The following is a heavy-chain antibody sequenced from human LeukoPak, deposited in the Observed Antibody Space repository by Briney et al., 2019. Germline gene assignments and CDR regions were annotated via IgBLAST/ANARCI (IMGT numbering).Heavy chain of an antibody. CDR3: ARDDGSSSSWSGLGYYFDH. D-gene: IGHD6-13*01. V-gene: IGHV3-21*01. J-gene: IGHJ4*02. CDR2: ISSSSSYI. CDR1: GFTFSSYS. Sequence: GGSLRLSCAASGFTFSSYSMNWVRQAPGKGLEWVSSISSSSSYIYYADSVKGRFTISRDNAKNSLYLQMNSLRAEDTAVYYCARDDGSSSSWSGLGYYFDHWGQGTLVTVSS.